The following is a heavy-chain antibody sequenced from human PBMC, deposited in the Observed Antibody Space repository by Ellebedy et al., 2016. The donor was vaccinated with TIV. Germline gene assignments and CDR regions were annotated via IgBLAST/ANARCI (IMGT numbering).Heavy chain of an antibody. V-gene: IGHV1-18*01. J-gene: IGHJ3*02. Sequence: ASVKVSXXASGYTFTSYGISWVRQAPGQGLEWMGWISAYNGNTNYAQKLQGRVTMTTDTSTSTAYMELRSLRSDDTAVYYCARAYSDILTGIIWGQGTMVTVSS. CDR1: GYTFTSYG. CDR2: ISAYNGNT. CDR3: ARAYSDILTGII. D-gene: IGHD3-9*01.